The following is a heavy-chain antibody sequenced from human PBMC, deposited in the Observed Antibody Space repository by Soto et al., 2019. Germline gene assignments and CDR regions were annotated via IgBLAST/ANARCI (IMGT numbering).Heavy chain of an antibody. CDR2: ISGSGGST. V-gene: IGHV3-23*01. Sequence: PGGSLRLSCAASGFTFSSYAMHWVRQAPGKGLEWVSAISGSGGSTYYADSVKGRFTISRDNSKNTLYLQMNSLRAEDTAVYYCAKGVEVDYYGSGSPPGPFDYWGQGTLVTVSS. CDR3: AKGVEVDYYGSGSPPGPFDY. D-gene: IGHD3-10*01. J-gene: IGHJ4*02. CDR1: GFTFSSYA.